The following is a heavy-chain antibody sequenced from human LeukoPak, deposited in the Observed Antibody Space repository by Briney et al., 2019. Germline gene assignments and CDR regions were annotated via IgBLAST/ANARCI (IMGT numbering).Heavy chain of an antibody. CDR2: ISYDGSNK. CDR1: GFTFSNYA. J-gene: IGHJ4*02. D-gene: IGHD6-13*01. V-gene: IGHV3-30-3*01. Sequence: PGGSLRLSCAASGFTFSNYAMHWVRQAPGKGPEWVAVISYDGSNKYYADSVKGRFTISRDNSNNTLYLQMNSLRAEDTAVYYCARRIKQQLDYWGQGTLVTVSS. CDR3: ARRIKQQLDY.